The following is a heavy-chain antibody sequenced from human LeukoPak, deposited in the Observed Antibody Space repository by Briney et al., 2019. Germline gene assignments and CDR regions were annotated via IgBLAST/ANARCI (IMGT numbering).Heavy chain of an antibody. CDR3: ARLIGWSRFDP. J-gene: IGHJ5*02. Sequence: GGSLRLSCAASGFTFSDYYMSWIRQAPGKGLEWVSYISSGSTFTNYADSVKGRFTISRDNAKNSVFLQMSSLRAEDTAVFYCARLIGWSRFDPWGQGALVTVSS. V-gene: IGHV3-11*06. D-gene: IGHD6-19*01. CDR1: GFTFSDYY. CDR2: ISSGSTFT.